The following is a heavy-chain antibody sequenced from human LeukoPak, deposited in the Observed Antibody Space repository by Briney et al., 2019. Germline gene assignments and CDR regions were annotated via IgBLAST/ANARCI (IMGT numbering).Heavy chain of an antibody. J-gene: IGHJ6*04. D-gene: IGHD3-10*02. CDR3: AELGITMIGGV. Sequence: GGSLRLSCAASGFTFNTYAMHWVRQAPGKGLEWVAVISYDGSNKYYADSVKGRFTISRDNSKNTLYLQMNSLRVEDTAVYYCAELGITMIGGVWGKGTTVTISS. CDR1: GFTFNTYA. CDR2: ISYDGSNK. V-gene: IGHV3-30*04.